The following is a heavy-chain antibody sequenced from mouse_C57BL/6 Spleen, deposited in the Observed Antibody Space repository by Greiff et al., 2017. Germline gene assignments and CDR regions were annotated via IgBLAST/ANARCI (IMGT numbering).Heavy chain of an antibody. Sequence: EVQLQQSGAELVKPGASVKLSCTASGFNIKDYYMHWVKQRTEQGLEWIGRIDPEDGETKYAPKFPGTATIAADTSSNTAYLQLSSLTSEDTAVYYCASIYYYGSSRDYWGQGTTLTVSS. J-gene: IGHJ2*01. CDR3: ASIYYYGSSRDY. D-gene: IGHD1-1*01. CDR1: GFNIKDYY. CDR2: IDPEDGET. V-gene: IGHV14-2*01.